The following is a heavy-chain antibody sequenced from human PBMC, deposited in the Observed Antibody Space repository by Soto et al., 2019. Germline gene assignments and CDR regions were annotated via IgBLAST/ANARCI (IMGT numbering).Heavy chain of an antibody. CDR1: GFTVSSNY. CDR2: IYSGGST. J-gene: IGHJ4*02. Sequence: GGSLRLSCAASGFTVSSNYMSWVRQAPGKGLEWVSVIYSGGSTYYADSVKGRFTISRDNSKNTLYLQMNSLRAEDTAVYYCARSTASVDYFVYWGQGTLVTGSS. CDR3: ARSTASVDYFVY. V-gene: IGHV3-53*01.